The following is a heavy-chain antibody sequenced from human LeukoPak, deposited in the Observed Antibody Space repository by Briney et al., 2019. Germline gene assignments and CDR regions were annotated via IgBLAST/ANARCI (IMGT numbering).Heavy chain of an antibody. CDR2: IIPIFGTA. J-gene: IGHJ5*02. CDR3: ARSHIGYCSSTSCPAAWFDP. V-gene: IGHV1-69*05. Sequence: SVKVSCKASGGTFSSYAISWVRQAPGQGLEWMGRIIPIFGTANYAQKVQGRATITTDESTSTVYMELSNLRSEDTAVYYCARSHIGYCSSTSCPAAWFDPWGQGTLVTVSS. CDR1: GGTFSSYA. D-gene: IGHD2-2*01.